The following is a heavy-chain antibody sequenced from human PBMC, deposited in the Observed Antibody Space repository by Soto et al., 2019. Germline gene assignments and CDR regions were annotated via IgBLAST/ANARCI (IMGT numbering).Heavy chain of an antibody. D-gene: IGHD2-21*02. V-gene: IGHV1-18*04. CDR1: GYSFSSYG. CDR2: ISVNNGNT. CDR3: ASRGYCGGDCFSY. J-gene: IGHJ4*02. Sequence: ASVKVSCKASGYSFSSYGISWVRQAPGQGLEWMGWISVNNGNTNYAQKFQGRVTMTRDTSISTAYMELSSLRNDDTAIYYCASRGYCGGDCFSYWGQGTPVTVSS.